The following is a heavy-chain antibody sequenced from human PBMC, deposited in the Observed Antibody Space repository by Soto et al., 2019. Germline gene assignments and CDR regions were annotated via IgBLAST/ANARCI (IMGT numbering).Heavy chain of an antibody. J-gene: IGHJ4*02. CDR2: IIPIFGTA. Sequence: QVQLVQSGAEVKKPGSSVKVSCKASGGTFSSYAISWVRQAPGQGLEWMGGIIPIFGTANYAQKFQGRVTITADKATSTAYMVLSSLRSEDTAVYYCARDGRRGYSYGGNADYWGQGTLVTVSS. D-gene: IGHD5-18*01. V-gene: IGHV1-69*06. CDR1: GGTFSSYA. CDR3: ARDGRRGYSYGGNADY.